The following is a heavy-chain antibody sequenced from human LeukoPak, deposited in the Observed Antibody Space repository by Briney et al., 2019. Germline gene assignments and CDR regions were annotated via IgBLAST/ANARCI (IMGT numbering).Heavy chain of an antibody. J-gene: IGHJ4*02. V-gene: IGHV3-30*18. CDR1: GFTFSRYR. CDR2: SAYDGSSK. CDR3: AKDTPKSD. Sequence: GQSLRLSRVPPGFTFSRYRMHCVPPAPGKGLEWVAHSAYDGSSKYYADSVKGRFTISRDNFDNTLNLQMNSLRAEDTDLYCCAKDTPKSDWGQGTLVTVSS. D-gene: IGHD2-15*01.